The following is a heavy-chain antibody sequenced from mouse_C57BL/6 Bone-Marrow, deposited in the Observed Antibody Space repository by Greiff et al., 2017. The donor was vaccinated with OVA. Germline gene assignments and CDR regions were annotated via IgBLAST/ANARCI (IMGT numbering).Heavy chain of an antibody. Sequence: EVQRVESGGDLVKPGGSLKLSCAASGFTFSSYGMSWVRQTPDKRLEWVATISSGGSYPYYPDSVKGRFTLSRDNAKNTLYLQMSSLKSEDTAMYYWARRDSYSYCYGSLWFAYWGQGTLVTVSA. V-gene: IGHV5-6*01. CDR3: ARRDSYSYCYGSLWFAY. D-gene: IGHD1-1*01. J-gene: IGHJ3*01. CDR2: ISSGGSYP. CDR1: GFTFSSYG.